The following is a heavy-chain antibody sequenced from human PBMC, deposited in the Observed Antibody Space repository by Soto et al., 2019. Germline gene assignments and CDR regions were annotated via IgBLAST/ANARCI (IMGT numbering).Heavy chain of an antibody. Sequence: TSETLSLTCTVSGGSISSSSYYWGWIRQPPGKGLEWIGSVYYSGSTYYNPSLKSRVTISVDTSKNQFSLKLSSVTAADTAVYYCARATYYYDSSGGRFDYWGQGTLVTVSS. J-gene: IGHJ4*02. D-gene: IGHD3-22*01. CDR3: ARATYYYDSSGGRFDY. CDR1: GGSISSSSYY. V-gene: IGHV4-39*01. CDR2: VYYSGST.